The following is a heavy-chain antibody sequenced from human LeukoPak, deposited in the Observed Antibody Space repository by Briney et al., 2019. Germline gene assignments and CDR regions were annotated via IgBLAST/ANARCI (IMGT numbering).Heavy chain of an antibody. CDR1: GGTFSSYA. CDR3: ARSSYYYDSGSYYNFDY. CDR2: IIPLLIIA. D-gene: IGHD3-10*01. Sequence: GASVKVSCKASGGTFSSYAISWVRQAPGQGLEWMGRIIPLLIIANYAQKFQGRVTITADKSTSTAYMELSSLRSEDTAVYYCARSSYYYDSGSYYNFDYWGQGTLVTVSS. V-gene: IGHV1-69*04. J-gene: IGHJ4*02.